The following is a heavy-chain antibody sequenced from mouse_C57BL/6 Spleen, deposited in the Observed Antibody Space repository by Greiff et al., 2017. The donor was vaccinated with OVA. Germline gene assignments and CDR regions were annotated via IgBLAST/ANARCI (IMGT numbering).Heavy chain of an antibody. CDR1: GYTFTSYW. CDR2: INPSNGGT. V-gene: IGHV1-53*01. J-gene: IGHJ2*01. D-gene: IGHD3-2*02. CDR3: AREGLDSSGYFDY. Sequence: QVQLQQSGTELVKPGASVKLSCKASGYTFTSYWMHWVKQRPGQGLEWIGNINPSNGGTNYNEKFKSKATLTVDKSSSTAYMQLSSLTSEDSAVYYCAREGLDSSGYFDYWGQGTTLTVSS.